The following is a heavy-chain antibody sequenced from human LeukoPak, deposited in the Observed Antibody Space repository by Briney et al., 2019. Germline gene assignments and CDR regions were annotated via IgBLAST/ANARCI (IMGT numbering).Heavy chain of an antibody. CDR2: ISSSSSYI. V-gene: IGHV3-21*01. CDR3: ARSAGMAVASPDF. D-gene: IGHD6-19*01. J-gene: IGHJ4*02. Sequence: GGSLRLSCAASGFTFSSYSMNWVRQAPGKGLEWVSSISSSSSYIYYADSVKGRFTISRDNAKNSLYLQMNSLRAEDTAVYYCARSAGMAVASPDFWGRGTLVTVSS. CDR1: GFTFSSYS.